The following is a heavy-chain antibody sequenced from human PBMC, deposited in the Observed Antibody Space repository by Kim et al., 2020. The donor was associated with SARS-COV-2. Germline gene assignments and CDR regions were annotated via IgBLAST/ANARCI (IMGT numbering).Heavy chain of an antibody. V-gene: IGHV1-69*04. CDR3: ARGGLDYYDSSEGY. CDR2: IIPILGIA. Sequence: SVKVSCKASGGTFSSYAISWVRQAPGQGLEWMGRIIPILGIANYAQKFQGRVTITADKSTSTAYMELSSLRSEDTAVYYCARGGLDYYDSSEGYWGQGTLVTVSS. J-gene: IGHJ4*02. CDR1: GGTFSSYA. D-gene: IGHD3-22*01.